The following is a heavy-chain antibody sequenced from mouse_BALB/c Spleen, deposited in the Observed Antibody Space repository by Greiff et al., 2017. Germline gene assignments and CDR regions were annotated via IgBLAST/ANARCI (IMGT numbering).Heavy chain of an antibody. Sequence: EVQGVESGGGLVKPGGSLKLSCAASGFTFSSYAMSWVRQSPEKRLEWVAEISSGGSYTYYPDTVTGRFTISRDNAKNTLYLEMSSLRSEDTAMYYCARERGRAMDYWGQGTSVTVSS. CDR2: ISSGGSYT. CDR3: ARERGRAMDY. V-gene: IGHV5-9-4*01. CDR1: GFTFSSYA. J-gene: IGHJ4*01.